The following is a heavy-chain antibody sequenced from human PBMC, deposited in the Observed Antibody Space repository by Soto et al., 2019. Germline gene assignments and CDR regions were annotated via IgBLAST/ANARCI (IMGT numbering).Heavy chain of an antibody. Sequence: SETLSLTCTVSGGSISSYYWSWIRQPPGKGLEWIGYIYYSGSTNYNPSLKSRVTISVDTSKNQFSLKLSSVTAADTAVYYCARRETLGMGAFDIWGQGTIVTVSS. V-gene: IGHV4-59*08. CDR3: ARRETLGMGAFDI. CDR1: GGSISSYY. CDR2: IYYSGST. D-gene: IGHD3-16*01. J-gene: IGHJ3*02.